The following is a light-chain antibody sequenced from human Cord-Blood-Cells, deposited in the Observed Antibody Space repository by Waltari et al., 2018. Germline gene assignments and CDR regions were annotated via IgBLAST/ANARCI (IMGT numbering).Light chain of an antibody. J-gene: IGLJ2*01. V-gene: IGLV3-1*01. Sequence: SYELTQPPSVSVSPAQTASIPCSGDTLGDTYACWYQQKPGQPPGLVIYQDSKRPSGIPERFSGSNSGNTATLTISGTQAMDEADYYCQAWDSSTVVFGGGTKLTVL. CDR1: TLGDTY. CDR3: QAWDSSTVV. CDR2: QDS.